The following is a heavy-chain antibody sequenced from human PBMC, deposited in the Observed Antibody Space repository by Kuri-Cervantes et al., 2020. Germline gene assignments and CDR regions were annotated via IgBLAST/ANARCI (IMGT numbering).Heavy chain of an antibody. J-gene: IGHJ6*03. Sequence: ASVKVSCKASGYTFTSYYMHWVRQAPGQGLEWMGIINPSGGSTSYAQKFQGRVTMTRDTSTSTVYMELSSLRSEDTAVYYCARGRRYCSSTSCPYYYYYYMDVWGKGTTVTVSS. V-gene: IGHV1-46*01. CDR1: GYTFTSYY. D-gene: IGHD2-2*01. CDR2: INPSGGST. CDR3: ARGRRYCSSTSCPYYYYYYMDV.